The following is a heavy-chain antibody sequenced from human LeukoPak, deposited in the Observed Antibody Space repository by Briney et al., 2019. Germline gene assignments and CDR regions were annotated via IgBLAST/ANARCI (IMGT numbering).Heavy chain of an antibody. CDR1: GFTFSRYW. D-gene: IGHD6-19*01. Sequence: GGSLRLSCAASGFTFSRYWMHWVRQAPGEGLVWVSRIDPDDSGSSYADSVKGRFTISRDNSKNTLSLQMNSLRAEDTAVYYCAQPSSGWTSFDFWGQGTLVTVSS. CDR3: AQPSSGWTSFDF. J-gene: IGHJ4*02. V-gene: IGHV3-74*01. CDR2: IDPDDSGS.